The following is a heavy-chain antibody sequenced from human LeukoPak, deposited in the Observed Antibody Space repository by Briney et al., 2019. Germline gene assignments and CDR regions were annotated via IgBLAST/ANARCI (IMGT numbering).Heavy chain of an antibody. J-gene: IGHJ4*02. CDR2: IWHDGATK. CDR3: ARDLLIARSGQQLAFGYDY. CDR1: GFIFSNYA. V-gene: IGHV3-33*01. Sequence: PGTSLRLSCKTSGFIFSNYAMHWVRQAPGKGLDWVAMIWHDGATKFYADSVKGRFTISRDNSKDTLYLQMDSLRAEDTAVYYCARDLLIARSGQQLAFGYDYWGQGTLVTVSS. D-gene: IGHD6-13*01.